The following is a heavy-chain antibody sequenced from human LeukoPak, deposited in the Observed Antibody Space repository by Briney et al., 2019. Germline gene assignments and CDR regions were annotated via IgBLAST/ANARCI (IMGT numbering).Heavy chain of an antibody. Sequence: ASVKVSCKVSGYTLTELSMHWVRQAPGKGLEWMGGFDPEDGETIYAQKFQGRVTMTEDTSTDTAYMELSSLRSEDTAVYYCATVRGWFGELLQNSRYFDYWGQGTLVTVSS. CDR1: GYTLTELS. CDR2: FDPEDGET. J-gene: IGHJ4*02. D-gene: IGHD3-10*01. CDR3: ATVRGWFGELLQNSRYFDY. V-gene: IGHV1-24*01.